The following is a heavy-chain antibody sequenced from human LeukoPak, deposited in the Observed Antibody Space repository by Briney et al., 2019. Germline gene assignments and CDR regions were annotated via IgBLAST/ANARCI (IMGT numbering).Heavy chain of an antibody. CDR2: ISAYNGNT. CDR1: GYTFTSYG. Sequence: GASVKVSCKASGYTFTSYGISWVRQAPGQGLEWMGWISAYNGNTNYAQKLQGRVTMTTDTSTSTAYMELRSLRSDDTAVYYCARDGVIYGDYVDYYYYYMDVWGKGTTVTVSS. D-gene: IGHD4-17*01. V-gene: IGHV1-18*01. J-gene: IGHJ6*03. CDR3: ARDGVIYGDYVDYYYYYMDV.